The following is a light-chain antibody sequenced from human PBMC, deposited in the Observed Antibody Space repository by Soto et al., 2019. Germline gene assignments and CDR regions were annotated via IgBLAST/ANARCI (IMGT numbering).Light chain of an antibody. CDR3: SSYAGNNNLV. J-gene: IGLJ2*01. Sequence: QSVLTQPPSASGSPGQSVTISCTGTSSDVGYYNYVSWYQQHPGKAPKLMIHEVSERPSGVPDRFSGSKSGNTASLTVAGLQAEDEADYYCSSYAGNNNLVFGGGTQLTVL. V-gene: IGLV2-8*01. CDR1: SSDVGYYNY. CDR2: EVS.